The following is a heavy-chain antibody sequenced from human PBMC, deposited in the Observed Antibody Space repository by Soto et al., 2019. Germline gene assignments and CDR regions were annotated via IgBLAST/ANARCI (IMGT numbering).Heavy chain of an antibody. CDR2: ISAYNGKT. CDR1: GYTFTSYG. Sequence: QVQLVQSGGEVKKPGASVKLSCTASGYTFTSYGISWVRQAPGQGLEWMGWISAYNGKTNYAQNVQGRVTMTTDTSKRTAYMDLRSLRSDDTAVYYCARGGDVIYYHGMDVWGQGTTVTVSS. D-gene: IGHD5-12*01. J-gene: IGHJ6*02. V-gene: IGHV1-18*01. CDR3: ARGGDVIYYHGMDV.